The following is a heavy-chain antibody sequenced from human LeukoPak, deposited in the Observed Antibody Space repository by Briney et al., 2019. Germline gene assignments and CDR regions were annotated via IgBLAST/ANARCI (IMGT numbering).Heavy chain of an antibody. J-gene: IGHJ4*02. D-gene: IGHD3-10*01. Sequence: SETLSLTCTVSGCSISNYYWSWIRQPPGKGLEWIGYIYYSGSTNYYPSLKSRATISVDTSSNQFSLKLNSVTAADTAVYYCARRAYGSGSFNRYHFDYWGQGTLVAVSS. CDR1: GCSISNYY. CDR2: IYYSGST. CDR3: ARRAYGSGSFNRYHFDY. V-gene: IGHV4-59*08.